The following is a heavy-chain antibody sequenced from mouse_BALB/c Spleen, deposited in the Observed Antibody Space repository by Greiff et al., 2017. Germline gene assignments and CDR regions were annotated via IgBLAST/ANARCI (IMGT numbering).Heavy chain of an antibody. Sequence: EVKLMESGGGLVQPGGSRKLSCAASGFTFSSFGMHWVRQAPEKGLEWVAYISSGSSTIYYADTVKGRFTISRDNPKNTLFLQMTNLRSEDTAMYYCARLYYDYDDWGQGTLVTVSA. CDR2: ISSGSSTI. D-gene: IGHD2-4*01. J-gene: IGHJ3*01. CDR1: GFTFSSFG. V-gene: IGHV5-17*02. CDR3: ARLYYDYDD.